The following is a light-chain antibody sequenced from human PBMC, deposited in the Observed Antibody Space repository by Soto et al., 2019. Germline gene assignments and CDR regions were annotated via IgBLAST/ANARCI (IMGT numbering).Light chain of an antibody. V-gene: IGLV2-8*01. CDR2: EVD. CDR1: VYDVGRYNY. J-gene: IGLJ2*01. CDR3: CSYAGRDNI. Sequence: QSALTQPPSASGSPGQSVTISCTGTVYDVGRYNYVTWLQQHPGKAPKVIIYEVDKRPSGVPDRFSGSKSGNTASLTVSGLRLEDEADYYCCSYAGRDNIFGGGTSSPS.